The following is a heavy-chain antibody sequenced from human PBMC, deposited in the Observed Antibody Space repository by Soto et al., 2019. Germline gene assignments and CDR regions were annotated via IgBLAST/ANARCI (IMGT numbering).Heavy chain of an antibody. Sequence: QVHLLQSGAAVKKPGSSVRVSCKASGGSFSTYSFSWVRLAPGQGLEWMGRIIPSLGLLHYAQKFQGRVKTTAANSTSSAYMELRGLRSEDTAVSYCVPPVSLIPHWGQGPPVTVSS. V-gene: IGHV1-69*02. CDR1: GGSFSTYS. J-gene: IGHJ4*02. CDR3: VPPVSLIPH. CDR2: IIPSLGLL.